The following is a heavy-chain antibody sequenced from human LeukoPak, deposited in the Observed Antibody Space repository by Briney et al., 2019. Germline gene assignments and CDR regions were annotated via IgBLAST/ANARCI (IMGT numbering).Heavy chain of an antibody. J-gene: IGHJ4*02. Sequence: GGSLRLSRAASGFTFGDYAVSWVRQVPGKGLEWVSDINWNGGRKGYADSVKGRFTISRDNAKNSLYLQMNSLRAEDTAFYYCAREHYTAGFDYWGQGTLVTVSS. CDR2: INWNGGRK. D-gene: IGHD2-2*02. CDR1: GFTFGDYA. CDR3: AREHYTAGFDY. V-gene: IGHV3-20*04.